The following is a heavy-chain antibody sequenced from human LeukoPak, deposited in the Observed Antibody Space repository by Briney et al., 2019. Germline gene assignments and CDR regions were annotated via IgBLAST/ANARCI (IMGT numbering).Heavy chain of an antibody. CDR2: IWYDGSNK. CDR3: ARVAYYYDSSGYSYYFDY. D-gene: IGHD3-22*01. CDR1: GFTFSSYG. V-gene: IGHV3-33*01. Sequence: PGRSLRLSCAASGFTFSSYGMHWVRQAPGKGLEWVAVIWYDGSNKYYADSVKGRFTISRDNSKNTLYLQMNSLRAEDTAVYYCARVAYYYDSSGYSYYFDYWGQGTLVTVSS. J-gene: IGHJ4*02.